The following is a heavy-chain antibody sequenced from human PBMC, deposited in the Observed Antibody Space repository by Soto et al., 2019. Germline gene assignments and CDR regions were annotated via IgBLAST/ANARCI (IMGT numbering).Heavy chain of an antibody. D-gene: IGHD1-26*01. V-gene: IGHV3-15*07. J-gene: IGHJ4*02. CDR1: GFTFNNAW. CDR3: TTEVGNSGSRRTY. Sequence: EVQLVESGGGLVKPGGSLGLSCAASGFTFNNAWMNWVRQAPGKGPEWVGLIKRKSEGETTDYAAPVKDRFTISRDDSENTVYLQMNSLKIEDTAVYYCTTEVGNSGSRRTYWGQGTLVTVSS. CDR2: IKRKSEGETT.